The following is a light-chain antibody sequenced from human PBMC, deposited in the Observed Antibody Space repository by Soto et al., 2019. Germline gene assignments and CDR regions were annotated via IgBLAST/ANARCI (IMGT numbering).Light chain of an antibody. CDR2: GIS. Sequence: EIVMTQSPATLSVSPGERATLSCRASQSVSGNLAWYQQKPGQAPRLLIYGISTRATGIPARFSGSGSGAEFTLTISSLQPEDFATYYCQQSYITPLTFGGGTKVDIK. CDR3: QQSYITPLT. J-gene: IGKJ4*01. V-gene: IGKV3-15*01. CDR1: QSVSGN.